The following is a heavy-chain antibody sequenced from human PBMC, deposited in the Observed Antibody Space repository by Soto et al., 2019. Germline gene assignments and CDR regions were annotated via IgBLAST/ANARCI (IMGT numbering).Heavy chain of an antibody. D-gene: IGHD2-2*01. Sequence: ASVKVSCKASGYTFTSYGISWVRQAPGQGLEWMGWISAYNGNTNYAQKLQGRVTMTTDTSTSTAYMELRSLRSDDTAVYYCARDIYLFVVVPAAPRSYFDYWGQGTLVTVSS. CDR3: ARDIYLFVVVPAAPRSYFDY. CDR1: GYTFTSYG. J-gene: IGHJ4*02. V-gene: IGHV1-18*01. CDR2: ISAYNGNT.